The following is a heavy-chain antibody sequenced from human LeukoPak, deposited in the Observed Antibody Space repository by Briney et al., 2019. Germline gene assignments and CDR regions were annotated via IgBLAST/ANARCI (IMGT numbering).Heavy chain of an antibody. CDR3: TTGGRNWKGNWFDP. D-gene: IGHD1-1*01. CDR1: GFTFSNAW. V-gene: IGHV3-15*01. CDR2: IKSKTDGGTT. J-gene: IGHJ5*02. Sequence: PGGSLRLSCAASGFTFSNAWMSWVRQAPGKGLEWVGRIKSKTDGGTTDYAAPVKGRFTISRDDSKNTLYLQMNSLKTEDTAVYYCTTGGRNWKGNWFDPWGQGTLVTVSS.